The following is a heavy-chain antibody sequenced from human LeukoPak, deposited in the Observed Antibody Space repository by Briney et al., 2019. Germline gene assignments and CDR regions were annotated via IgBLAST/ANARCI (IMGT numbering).Heavy chain of an antibody. V-gene: IGHV3-48*01. CDR2: ISSSSSTI. CDR3: AREVRFLEWSTFDY. CDR1: GFTFSSYS. D-gene: IGHD3-3*01. J-gene: IGHJ4*02. Sequence: GGSLRLSCAASGFTFSSYSMNWVRQAPGKGLEWVSYISSSSSTIYYADSVKGRFTISRDNAKSSLCLQMNSLRAEDTAVYYCAREVRFLEWSTFDYWGQGTLVTVSS.